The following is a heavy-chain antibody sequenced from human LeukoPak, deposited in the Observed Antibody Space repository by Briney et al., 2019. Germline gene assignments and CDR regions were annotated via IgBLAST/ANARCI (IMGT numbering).Heavy chain of an antibody. CDR3: ATYPRPHDYYDSSGYDKYYFDY. CDR1: GYTLTELS. V-gene: IGHV1-24*01. J-gene: IGHJ4*02. Sequence: ASVKVSCKVSGYTLTELSMHWVRQAPGKGLEWMGGFDPEDGETIYAQKFQGRVTMTEDTSTDTAYMELSSLRSEDTAVYYCATYPRPHDYYDSSGYDKYYFDYWGQGTLVTVSS. CDR2: FDPEDGET. D-gene: IGHD3-22*01.